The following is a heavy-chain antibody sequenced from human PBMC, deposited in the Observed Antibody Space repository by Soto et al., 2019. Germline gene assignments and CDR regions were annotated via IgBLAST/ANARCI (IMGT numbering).Heavy chain of an antibody. Sequence: QVQLQESGPGLVKPSQTLSLTCTVSGGSISSGGYYWSWIRQHPGKGLEWIGYVYYSGSTYSNPSLKSRVTISVDTSKNQFSLKLSSVTAADTAVYYCARDYYYDSSGYWYGMDVWGQGTTVTVSS. D-gene: IGHD3-22*01. V-gene: IGHV4-31*03. CDR3: ARDYYYDSSGYWYGMDV. J-gene: IGHJ6*02. CDR2: VYYSGST. CDR1: GGSISSGGYY.